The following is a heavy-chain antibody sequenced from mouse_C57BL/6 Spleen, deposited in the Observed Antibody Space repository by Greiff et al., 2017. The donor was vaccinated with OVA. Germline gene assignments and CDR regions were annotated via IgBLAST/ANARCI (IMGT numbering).Heavy chain of an antibody. CDR3: AIPPYYGSSYKYFDV. J-gene: IGHJ1*03. CDR2: IHPSDSDT. V-gene: IGHV1-74*01. CDR1: GYTFTSYW. D-gene: IGHD1-1*01. Sequence: VQLKQSGAELVKPGASVKVSCKASGYTFTSYWMHWVKQRPGQGLEWIGRIHPSDSDTNYNQKFKGKATLTVANSSSTAYIQLSSLTSEDSEVYYCAIPPYYGSSYKYFDVWGTGTTVTVSS.